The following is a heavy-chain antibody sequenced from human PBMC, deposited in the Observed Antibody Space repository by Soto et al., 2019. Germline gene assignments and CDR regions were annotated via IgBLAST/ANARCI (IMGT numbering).Heavy chain of an antibody. Sequence: GGSLRLSCAASGFTFSRYAIHWVRQAPGKGLEWVAVISRDGSNKYYVDSVKGRFTISRDNSKNTLYSQMNSLRDEDTAVYYCARSRNSAVADSFDFWGQGTLVTVSS. D-gene: IGHD3-10*01. V-gene: IGHV3-30*04. J-gene: IGHJ4*02. CDR3: ARSRNSAVADSFDF. CDR1: GFTFSRYA. CDR2: ISRDGSNK.